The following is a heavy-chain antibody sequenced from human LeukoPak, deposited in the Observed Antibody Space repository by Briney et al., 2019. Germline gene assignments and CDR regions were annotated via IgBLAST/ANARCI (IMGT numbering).Heavy chain of an antibody. D-gene: IGHD2-15*01. V-gene: IGHV4-30-2*05. J-gene: IGHJ5*02. Sequence: SETLSLTCTVSGGSISSGGYSWSWIRQPPGKDLEWIGYIYHSGNTYYNPSLKSRVTISVDTSKNQFSLKLSSVTAADTAVYYCARAGIVETPYNWFDPWGQGTLVTVSS. CDR2: IYHSGNT. CDR3: ARAGIVETPYNWFDP. CDR1: GGSISSGGYS.